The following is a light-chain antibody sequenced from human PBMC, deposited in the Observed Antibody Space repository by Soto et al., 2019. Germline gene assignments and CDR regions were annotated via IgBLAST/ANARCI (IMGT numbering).Light chain of an antibody. J-gene: IGKJ1*01. V-gene: IGKV1-5*03. CDR2: KAS. CDR1: QSISSW. Sequence: DIQMTQSPSTLSASIGDRVTITCRASQSISSWLAWYQRKPGKAPKLLIYKASILESGVPSRFSGSGSGTEFSLTISSLQPEDFATYYCQQYNTYWTFAQGTKVEIK. CDR3: QQYNTYWT.